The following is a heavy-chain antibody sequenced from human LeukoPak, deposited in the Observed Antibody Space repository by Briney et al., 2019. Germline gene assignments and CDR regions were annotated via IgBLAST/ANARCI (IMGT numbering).Heavy chain of an antibody. CDR3: ARDPNGWYYFDY. D-gene: IGHD2-15*01. V-gene: IGHV3-30-3*01. J-gene: IGHJ4*02. CDR2: ISYDGSNK. CDR1: GFTFSSYA. Sequence: GGSLRLSCAASGFTFSSYAMHWVRQAPGKGLEWVAVISYDGSNKYYADSVKGRFTISRDNSKNTLYLQMNSLRAEDTTVYYCARDPNGWYYFDYWGQGTLVTVSS.